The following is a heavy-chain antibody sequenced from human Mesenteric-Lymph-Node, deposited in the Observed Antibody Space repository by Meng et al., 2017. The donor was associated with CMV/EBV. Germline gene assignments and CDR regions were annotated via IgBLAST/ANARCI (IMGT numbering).Heavy chain of an antibody. V-gene: IGHV1-2*02. D-gene: IGHD3-10*01. CDR3: ARFGFEGALYFDY. Sequence: ASVKVSCKASGYTFTSYDINWVRQATGQGLEWMGWMNPNSGGTNYAQKFQGRVTMTRDTSISTGYMDLTRLISDDTAVYYCARFGFEGALYFDYWGQGTLVTVSS. CDR1: GYTFTSYD. J-gene: IGHJ4*02. CDR2: MNPNSGGT.